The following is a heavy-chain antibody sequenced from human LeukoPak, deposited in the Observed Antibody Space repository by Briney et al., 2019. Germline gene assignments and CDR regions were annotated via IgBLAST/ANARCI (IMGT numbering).Heavy chain of an antibody. V-gene: IGHV3-23*01. CDR1: GFAFTSCA. J-gene: IGHJ4*02. CDR2: ISGSGGST. CDR3: AKNPYSGSYYDY. D-gene: IGHD1-26*01. Sequence: GGSLRLSCAASGFAFTSCAMSWVRQAPGKGLEWVSAISGSGGSTYYADSVKGRFTISRDNSKNTLYLQMNSLRADDTAVYYRAKNPYSGSYYDYWGQGTLVTVSS.